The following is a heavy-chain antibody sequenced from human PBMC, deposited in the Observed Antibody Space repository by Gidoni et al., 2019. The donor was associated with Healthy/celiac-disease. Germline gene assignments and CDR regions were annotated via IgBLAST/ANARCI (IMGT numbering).Heavy chain of an antibody. Sequence: QVQLQESGPGLVKPSQTLSLTCAVSGGSISSGGYSWSWIRQPPGKGLEWIGYIYYSGSTYYNPSLKSRVTISVDTSKNQFSLKLSSVTAADTAVYYCARVGEWELYGNWFDPWGQGTLVTVSS. J-gene: IGHJ5*02. D-gene: IGHD1-26*01. CDR3: ARVGEWELYGNWFDP. CDR2: IYYSGST. CDR1: GGSISSGGYS. V-gene: IGHV4-30-4*07.